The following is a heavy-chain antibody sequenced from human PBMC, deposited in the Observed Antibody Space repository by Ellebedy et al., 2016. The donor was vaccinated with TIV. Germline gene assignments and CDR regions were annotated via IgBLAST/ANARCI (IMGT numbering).Heavy chain of an antibody. CDR3: ATWGSTTVTTRAFDY. D-gene: IGHD4-17*01. V-gene: IGHV4-34*01. CDR1: GGSFSGYY. Sequence: SETLSLXXAVYGGSFSGYYWSWIRQPPGKGLEWIGEINHSGSTNYNPSLKSRVTISVDTSKNQFSLKLSSVTAADTAVYYCATWGSTTVTTRAFDYWGQGTLVTVSS. CDR2: INHSGST. J-gene: IGHJ4*02.